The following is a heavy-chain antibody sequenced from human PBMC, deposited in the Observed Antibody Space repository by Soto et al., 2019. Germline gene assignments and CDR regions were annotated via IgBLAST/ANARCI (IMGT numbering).Heavy chain of an antibody. Sequence: QVQLVESGGGVVQPGRSLRLSCAASGFTFSSYGMHWVRQAPGKGLEWVAVISYDGSNKYYADSVKGRFTISRDNSKITLYLQMNSLRAEDTAVYYCAKGGIVLVPAVDAFDIWGQGTMVTVSS. D-gene: IGHD2-2*01. CDR2: ISYDGSNK. CDR1: GFTFSSYG. V-gene: IGHV3-30*18. CDR3: AKGGIVLVPAVDAFDI. J-gene: IGHJ3*02.